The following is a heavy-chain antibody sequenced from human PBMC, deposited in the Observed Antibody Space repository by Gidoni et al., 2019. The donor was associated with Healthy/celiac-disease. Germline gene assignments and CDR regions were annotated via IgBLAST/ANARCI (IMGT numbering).Heavy chain of an antibody. CDR2: IWYDGSNK. D-gene: IGHD2-15*01. J-gene: IGHJ4*02. CDR1: GFTFRRYG. CDR3: ERDAVMGHSIVVVVAATSYFDY. V-gene: IGHV3-33*01. Sequence: QVQLVASGGGVVHPGRSLRLPCAASGFTFRRYGMPWLRQAPGQGLEWVAVIWYDGSNKYYADSVKGRFTISRDNSKNTLYLQMNSLRAEDTAVYYCERDAVMGHSIVVVVAATSYFDYWGQGTLVTVSS.